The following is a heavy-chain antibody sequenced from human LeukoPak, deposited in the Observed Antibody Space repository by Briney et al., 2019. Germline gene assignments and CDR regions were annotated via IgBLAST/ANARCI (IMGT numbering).Heavy chain of an antibody. J-gene: IGHJ3*02. CDR3: ARSITMKEAGAFDI. CDR1: GFSLSTSGMR. Sequence: SGPTLVKPTQTLTLTCTFSGFSLSTSGMRVSWIRQPPGKALEWLARIDWDDDKFYSTSLKTRLTISKDTSKNQVVLTMTNMDPVDTATYYCARSITMKEAGAFDIWGQGTMVTVSS. V-gene: IGHV2-70*04. D-gene: IGHD3-22*01. CDR2: IDWDDDK.